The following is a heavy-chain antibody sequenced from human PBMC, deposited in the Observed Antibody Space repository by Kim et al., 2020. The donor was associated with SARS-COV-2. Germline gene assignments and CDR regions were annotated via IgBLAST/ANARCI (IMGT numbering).Heavy chain of an antibody. D-gene: IGHD1-26*01. Sequence: SETLSLTCTVSGGSISSSSYYWGWIRQPPGKVLEWIGSIYYSGSTYYNPSLKSRVTISVDTSKNQFSLKLSSVTAADTAVYYCARLGSGSYYFSDYWGQGTLVTVSS. J-gene: IGHJ4*02. CDR1: GGSISSSSYY. CDR2: IYYSGST. CDR3: ARLGSGSYYFSDY. V-gene: IGHV4-39*01.